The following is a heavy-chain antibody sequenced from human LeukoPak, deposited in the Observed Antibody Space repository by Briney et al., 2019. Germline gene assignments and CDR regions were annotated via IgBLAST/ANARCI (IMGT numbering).Heavy chain of an antibody. D-gene: IGHD4-17*01. CDR2: IHYSGNT. V-gene: IGHV4-39*01. J-gene: IGHJ4*02. Sequence: SQTLSLTCTVSGGSISSSNYYWGWIRQPPGKGLEWIGTIHYSGNTYYNPSLKSRVAISVDTSKNQFSLRLSSVTAADTAVYYCARDFGDYRVDYWGQGTLVTVSS. CDR3: ARDFGDYRVDY. CDR1: GGSISSSNYY.